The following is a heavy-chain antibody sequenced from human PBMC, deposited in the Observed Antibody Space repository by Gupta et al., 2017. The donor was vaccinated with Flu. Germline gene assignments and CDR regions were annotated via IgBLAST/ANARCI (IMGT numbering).Heavy chain of an antibody. J-gene: IGHJ1*01. V-gene: IGHV3-48*03. D-gene: IGHD3-16*01. CDR2: VSSSTVT. CDR1: GVNLGSYV. CDR3: TGGHWAD. Sequence: SQVVCGAAAGVNLGSYVMSWVRQDPGRGLEWVLYVSSSTVTYYGDPVRGLYTSTRENAKNTMYVQVSGLVDEDTAVYYCTGGHWADWGQGTLVTVSS.